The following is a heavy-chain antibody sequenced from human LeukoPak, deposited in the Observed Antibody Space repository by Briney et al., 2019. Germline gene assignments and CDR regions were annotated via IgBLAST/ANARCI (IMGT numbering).Heavy chain of an antibody. CDR3: VRGTTGDNAFDI. J-gene: IGHJ3*02. CDR1: GFTFSNYW. V-gene: IGHV3-7*01. CDR2: IKQDGSEK. D-gene: IGHD7-27*01. Sequence: PGGSLRLSCAASGFTFSNYWMSWVRQAPGKGLEWVANIKQDGSEKYHVDSVEGRFTISRDNAKNSLFLQMHSLRAEDTAVYYCVRGTTGDNAFDIWGQGTKVTVSS.